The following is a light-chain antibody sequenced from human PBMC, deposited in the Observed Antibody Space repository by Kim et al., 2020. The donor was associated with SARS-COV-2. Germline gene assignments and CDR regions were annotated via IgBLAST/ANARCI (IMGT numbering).Light chain of an antibody. CDR3: HQRGNWPLT. J-gene: IGKJ4*01. Sequence: LSPGERATPSWRASQSVSSYLAWYQQKPGQAPRLLIYDISNRATGIPARFSGSGSGTDFTLTISSLEPEDFAVYYCHQRGNWPLTFGGGTKVDIK. CDR2: DIS. CDR1: QSVSSY. V-gene: IGKV3-11*01.